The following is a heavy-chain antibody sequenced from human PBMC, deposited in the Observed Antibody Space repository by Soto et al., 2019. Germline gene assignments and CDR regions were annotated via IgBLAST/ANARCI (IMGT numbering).Heavy chain of an antibody. CDR1: GFTVSSNY. V-gene: IGHV3-66*01. CDR3: ASLPFMVRGYTFDY. Sequence: EVQLVESGGGLVQPGGSLRLSCAASGFTVSSNYMSWVRQAPGKGLEWVSVIYSGGSTYYADSVKGRFTISRDNSKNTLYLQMNSLRAEDTAVYYCASLPFMVRGYTFDYWGQGTLVTVSS. J-gene: IGHJ4*02. CDR2: IYSGGST. D-gene: IGHD3-10*01.